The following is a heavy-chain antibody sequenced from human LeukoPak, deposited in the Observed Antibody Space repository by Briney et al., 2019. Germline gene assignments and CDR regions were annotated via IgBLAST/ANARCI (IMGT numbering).Heavy chain of an antibody. D-gene: IGHD3-16*01. J-gene: IGHJ4*02. Sequence: GGSLRLSCAASGLAFSRFWMSWVRQAPGKGMEWVANINEDGSKKNYVDSVRGRFTISRDNAKDSLYLRMNSLRAEDTAVYYCASGGHLDYWGQGTPVTVSS. CDR2: INEDGSKK. CDR3: ASGGHLDY. V-gene: IGHV3-7*03. CDR1: GLAFSRFW.